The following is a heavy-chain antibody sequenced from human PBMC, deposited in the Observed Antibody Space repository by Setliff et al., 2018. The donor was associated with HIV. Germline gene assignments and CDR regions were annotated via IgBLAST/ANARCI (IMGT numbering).Heavy chain of an antibody. V-gene: IGHV4-59*08. Sequence: SETLSLTCTVSGGSISTYYWNRIRQPPGKGLEWIGYISYSGTTNYNPSLKSRVTISVDTSKNQFSLKVSSVTAADTAVYYCARRRPPPSGSYSKYYMDVWGKGTTVTVSS. CDR2: ISYSGTT. CDR3: ARRRPPPSGSYSKYYMDV. D-gene: IGHD1-26*01. J-gene: IGHJ6*03. CDR1: GGSISTYY.